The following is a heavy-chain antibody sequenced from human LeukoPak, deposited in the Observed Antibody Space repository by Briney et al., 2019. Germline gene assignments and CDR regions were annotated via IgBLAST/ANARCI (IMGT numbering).Heavy chain of an antibody. D-gene: IGHD3-22*01. CDR3: ARGFHYDTSGYYYFY. Sequence: SVKVSCKASGGTFSRYAISWLRQAPGQGLEWMGGIIPLFGTANYAQKFQGRITITTDESTSTAYMELSSLRSEDTAVYYCARGFHYDTSGYYYFYWGQGARVTVSS. CDR1: GGTFSRYA. CDR2: IIPLFGTA. J-gene: IGHJ4*02. V-gene: IGHV1-69*05.